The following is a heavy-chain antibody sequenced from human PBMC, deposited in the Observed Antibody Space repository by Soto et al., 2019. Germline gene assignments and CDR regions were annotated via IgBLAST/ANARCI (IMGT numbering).Heavy chain of an antibody. V-gene: IGHV3-30*18. D-gene: IGHD3-3*01. CDR2: ISYDGSNK. J-gene: IGHJ6*01. CDR1: GFTFSSYG. Sequence: QVQLVESGGGVVQPGRSLRLSCAASGFTFSSYGMHWVRQAPGKGLEWVAVISYDGSNKYYADSVKGRFTISRDNSKNTLYLQMNSLRAEDTAVYYCAKDQYYDFWSDGGDYYYGMDVW. CDR3: AKDQYYDFWSDGGDYYYGMDV.